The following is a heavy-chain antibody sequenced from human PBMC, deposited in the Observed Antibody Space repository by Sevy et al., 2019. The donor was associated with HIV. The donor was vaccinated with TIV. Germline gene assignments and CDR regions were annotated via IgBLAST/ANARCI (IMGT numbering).Heavy chain of an antibody. CDR3: ARDEVSGSFDI. V-gene: IGHV4-61*02. Sequence: SETLSLTCTVSGGSISSGSSYWSWIRQPAGKGPEWIGRIYPSGRTNYNPSLESRVTISIDTSKNQFSLKVSSMAAAYTAVYLCARDEVSGSFDIWGQGTKVTVSS. D-gene: IGHD2-15*01. CDR2: IYPSGRT. CDR1: GGSISSGSSY. J-gene: IGHJ3*02.